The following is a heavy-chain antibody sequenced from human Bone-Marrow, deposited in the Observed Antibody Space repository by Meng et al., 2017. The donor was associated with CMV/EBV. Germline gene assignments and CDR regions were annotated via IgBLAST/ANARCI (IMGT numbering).Heavy chain of an antibody. CDR2: INHSGST. V-gene: IGHV4-34*01. CDR3: ARGLRRGTMVRGVIIDY. CDR1: GSFSVYY. Sequence: GSFSVYYWSWIRQPPGKGLEWIGEINHSGSTNYHPSLKSRVTISVDTSKNQFSLKLSSVTAADTAVYYCARGLRRGTMVRGVIIDYWGQGTLVTVSS. D-gene: IGHD3-10*01. J-gene: IGHJ4*02.